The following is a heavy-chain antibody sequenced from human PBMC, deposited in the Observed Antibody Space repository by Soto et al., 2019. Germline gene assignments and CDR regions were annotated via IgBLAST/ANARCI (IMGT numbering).Heavy chain of an antibody. D-gene: IGHD3-22*01. CDR3: ARDLYFYDGSGFLPDS. J-gene: IGHJ5*01. CDR1: GYTFSTFD. Sequence: ASVKVGWKASGYTFSTFDMHWVRQAPGDRLEWMGWIFDGNGDTKYSQRFHDRVTITRDTSANTVYMELSSLRSEDTAVYYCARDLYFYDGSGFLPDSWGQGTLVTVSS. CDR2: IFDGNGDT. V-gene: IGHV1-3*01.